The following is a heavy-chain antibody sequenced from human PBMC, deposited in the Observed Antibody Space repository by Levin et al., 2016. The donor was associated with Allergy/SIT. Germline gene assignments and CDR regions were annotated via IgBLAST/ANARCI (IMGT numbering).Heavy chain of an antibody. V-gene: IGHV3-21*04. D-gene: IGHD2-15*01. CDR1: GFTFSSYS. CDR3: AKDQWGCSGGSCLGAYFDY. CDR2: ISSSSSYI. Sequence: ETLSLTCAASGFTFSSYSMNWVRQAPGKGLEWVSSISSSSSYIYYADSVKGRFTISRDNSKNTLYLQMNSLRAEDTAVYYCAKDQWGCSGGSCLGAYFDYWGQGTLVTVSS. J-gene: IGHJ4*02.